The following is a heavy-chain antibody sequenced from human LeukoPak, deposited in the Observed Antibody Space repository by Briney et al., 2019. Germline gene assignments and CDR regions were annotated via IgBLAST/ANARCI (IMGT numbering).Heavy chain of an antibody. CDR3: ARALQGDPGDF. Sequence: SQTLSLTCSVSGASIRSGGNYWTWIRQYPGKALEWIGYVYNIGITYYNPSLKSRATISADTTKNQFSLKLSSVTAADTAVYYCARALQGDPGDFWGQGTLVTVSS. CDR2: VYNIGIT. CDR1: GASIRSGGNY. D-gene: IGHD3-16*01. V-gene: IGHV4-31*03. J-gene: IGHJ4*02.